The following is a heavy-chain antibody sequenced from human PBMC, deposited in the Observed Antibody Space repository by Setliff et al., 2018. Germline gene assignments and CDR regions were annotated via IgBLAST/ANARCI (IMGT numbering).Heavy chain of an antibody. V-gene: IGHV4-59*01. CDR2: IQKSGST. CDR1: GVSISSYY. CDR3: ARLSWNGLRYYGLDV. D-gene: IGHD3-3*01. Sequence: SETLSLTCNVYGVSISSYYWSWIRQPPGKGLESIGYIQKSGSTNYNLSLMSRVSISVDTSKNQFSLKLRSVTAADTAVYYCARLSWNGLRYYGLDVWGQGGVTVSS. J-gene: IGHJ6*02.